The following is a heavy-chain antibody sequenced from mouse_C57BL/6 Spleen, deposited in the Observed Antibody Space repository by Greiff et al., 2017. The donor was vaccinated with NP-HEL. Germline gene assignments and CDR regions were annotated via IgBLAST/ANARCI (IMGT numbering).Heavy chain of an antibody. J-gene: IGHJ3*01. D-gene: IGHD1-1*01. Sequence: EVQLQQSGPELVKPGASVKMSCKASGYTFTDYYMNWVKQSHGKSLEWIGVINPYNGGTSYNQKFKGKATLTVDKSSSTAYMELNSLTSEDSAVYYCARSGLRSAWFAYWGQGTLVTVSA. CDR1: GYTFTDYY. CDR2: INPYNGGT. CDR3: ARSGLRSAWFAY. V-gene: IGHV1-19*01.